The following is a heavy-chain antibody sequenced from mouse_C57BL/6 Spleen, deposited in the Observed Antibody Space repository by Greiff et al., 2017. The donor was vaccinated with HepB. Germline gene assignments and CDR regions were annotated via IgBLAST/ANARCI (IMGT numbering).Heavy chain of an antibody. D-gene: IGHD2-3*01. Sequence: VQLQQSGPELVKPGASVKISCKASGYAFSSSWMNWVKQRPGKGLEWIGRIYPGDGDTNYNGKFKGKATLTADKSSSTAYMQLSSLTSEDSAVYFCASDGRGFAYWGQGTLVTVSA. CDR3: ASDGRGFAY. J-gene: IGHJ3*01. CDR2: IYPGDGDT. V-gene: IGHV1-82*01. CDR1: GYAFSSSW.